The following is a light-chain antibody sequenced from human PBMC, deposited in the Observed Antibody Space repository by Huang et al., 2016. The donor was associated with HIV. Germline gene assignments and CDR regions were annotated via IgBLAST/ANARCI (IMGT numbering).Light chain of an antibody. CDR3: QQYYSIPLT. CDR1: QNVLHSSNNKNY. V-gene: IGKV4-1*01. Sequence: DIVMTQSPDSLAVSLGERAAINCKSSQNVLHSSNNKNYLAWYQQKPGQSPRLRIYWASTRESGVPDRFSGSGSGTDYTLTISSLQAEDVAVYYCQQYYSIPLTFGGGTKVEIK. CDR2: WAS. J-gene: IGKJ4*01.